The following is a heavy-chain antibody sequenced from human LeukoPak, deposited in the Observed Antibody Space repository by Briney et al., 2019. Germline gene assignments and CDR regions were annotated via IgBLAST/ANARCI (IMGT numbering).Heavy chain of an antibody. CDR2: INHSGST. D-gene: IGHD6-13*01. J-gene: IGHJ4*02. Sequence: SETLSLTCAVYGGSFSGYYWSWIRQPPGKGLEWIGEINHSGSTNYNPSLKSRVTISVDTSKNQFSLKLSSVTAADTAVYYCARSTELYSRCFDYWGQGTLVTASS. CDR1: GGSFSGYY. CDR3: ARSTELYSRCFDY. V-gene: IGHV4-34*01.